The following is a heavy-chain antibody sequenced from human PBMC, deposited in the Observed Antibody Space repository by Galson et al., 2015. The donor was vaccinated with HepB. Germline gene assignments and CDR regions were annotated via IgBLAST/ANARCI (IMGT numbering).Heavy chain of an antibody. CDR2: FDPEDGET. D-gene: IGHD3-10*01. J-gene: IGHJ2*01. CDR1: GYTLTELS. V-gene: IGHV1-24*01. Sequence: SVKVSCKVSGYTLTELSMHWVRQAPGKGLEWMGGFDPEDGETIYAQKFQGRVTMTEDTSTDTAYMELSSLRSEDTAVYYCATAYYGSGSYHRGGYFDLWGRGTLVTVSS. CDR3: ATAYYGSGSYHRGGYFDL.